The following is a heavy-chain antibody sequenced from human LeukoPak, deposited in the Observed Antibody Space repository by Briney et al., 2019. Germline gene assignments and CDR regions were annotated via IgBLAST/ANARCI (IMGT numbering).Heavy chain of an antibody. V-gene: IGHV3-7*01. D-gene: IGHD3-3*01. CDR2: IKQDGSEK. Sequence: GGSLRLSCAASGFTFSSYWMSWVRQAPGKGLEWVANIKQDGSEKYYVDSVKGRFTISRDNAKNSLYLQMNSLRAEDTAVYYCARGVVYPTWSGPHWSDYWGQGTLVTVSS. CDR3: ARGVVYPTWSGPHWSDY. CDR1: GFTFSSYW. J-gene: IGHJ4*02.